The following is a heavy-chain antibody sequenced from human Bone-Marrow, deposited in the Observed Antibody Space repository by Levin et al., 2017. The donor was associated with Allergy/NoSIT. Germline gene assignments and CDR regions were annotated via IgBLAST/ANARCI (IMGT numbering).Heavy chain of an antibody. V-gene: IGHV3-30*03. J-gene: IGHJ3*02. CDR1: GFNFSYYG. Sequence: GESLKISCAASGFNFSYYGIHWVRQAPGKGLEWVAVISFDGSHKNYADSVKGRFTISRDNSKKSVDLQMNTLTTEDTAVYYCARDWSDEYDSLWGTYRGDDAFDIWGQGAMVTVSS. CDR3: ARDWSDEYDSLWGTYRGDDAFDI. CDR2: ISFDGSHK. D-gene: IGHD3-16*02.